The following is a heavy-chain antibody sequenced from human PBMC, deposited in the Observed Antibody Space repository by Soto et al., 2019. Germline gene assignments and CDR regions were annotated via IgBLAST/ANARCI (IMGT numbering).Heavy chain of an antibody. CDR2: IYYSGST. Sequence: KPSETLSLTCTVSGGSISSYYWSWIRQPPGKGLEWVGYIYYSGSTNYNPSLKSRVTISVDTSKNQFSLKLSSVTAADTAVYYCARVAPRVWSGYRNWFDPWGQGTLVTVSS. J-gene: IGHJ5*02. CDR1: GGSISSYY. V-gene: IGHV4-59*01. D-gene: IGHD3-3*01. CDR3: ARVAPRVWSGYRNWFDP.